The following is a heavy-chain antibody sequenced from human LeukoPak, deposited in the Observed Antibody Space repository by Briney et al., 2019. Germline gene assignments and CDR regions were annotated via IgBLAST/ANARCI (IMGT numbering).Heavy chain of an antibody. D-gene: IGHD2-2*01. J-gene: IGHJ6*02. V-gene: IGHV4-59*12. CDR2: IYYSGST. Sequence: PSETLSLTCTVSGGSISSYYWSWIRQPPGKGLEWIGYIYYSGSTNYNPSLKSRVTISVDTSKNQFSLKLSSVTAADTAVYYCARGVVVPAYYYYGMDVWGQGTTVTVSS. CDR3: ARGVVVPAYYYYGMDV. CDR1: GGSISSYY.